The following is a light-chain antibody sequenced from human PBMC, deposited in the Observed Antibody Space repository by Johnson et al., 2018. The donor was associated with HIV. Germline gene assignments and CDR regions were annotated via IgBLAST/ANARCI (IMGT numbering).Light chain of an antibody. V-gene: IGLV1-51*02. Sequence: QPVLTQPPSVSAAPGQKVTISCSGSSSNIGNNYVSWYQQLPGTAPKLLIYENNKRPSGIPDRFSGSKSGTSATLGITGLQTGDEADYYCGTWDSSLSPGGVFGTGTKVTVL. CDR1: SSNIGNNY. CDR3: GTWDSSLSPGGV. J-gene: IGLJ1*01. CDR2: ENN.